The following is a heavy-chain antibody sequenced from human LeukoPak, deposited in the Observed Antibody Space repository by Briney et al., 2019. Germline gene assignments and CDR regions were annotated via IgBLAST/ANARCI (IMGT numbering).Heavy chain of an antibody. CDR1: AFTSSRYW. J-gene: IGHJ4*02. CDR3: VGLGVNY. V-gene: IGHV3-7*02. CDR2: IEQDGCEK. D-gene: IGHD2-21*01. Sequence: GGSLRLSCAASAFTSSRYWMSWARQASGKGLEWVDNIEQDGCEKYCVASVKGRFTIPRDNAKKSLYLQMNRLRAEDTAVYYCVGLGVNYWGQGTLVTVSS.